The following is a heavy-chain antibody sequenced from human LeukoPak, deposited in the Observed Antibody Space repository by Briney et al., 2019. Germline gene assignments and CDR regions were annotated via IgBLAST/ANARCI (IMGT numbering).Heavy chain of an antibody. J-gene: IGHJ3*02. D-gene: IGHD5-12*01. V-gene: IGHV3-23*01. Sequence: GGSLRLSCAASGFTFSSYAMSWVRQAPGKGLEWVSAISGSGGSTYYADSVKGRFTISRDNSKNTLYLQMNSLRAEDTAVYYCAKGGAHSGYDSYTFDIWGQGTMVTVSS. CDR2: ISGSGGST. CDR3: AKGGAHSGYDSYTFDI. CDR1: GFTFSSYA.